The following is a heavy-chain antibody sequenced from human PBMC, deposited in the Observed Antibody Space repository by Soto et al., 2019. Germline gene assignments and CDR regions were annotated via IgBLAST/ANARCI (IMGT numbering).Heavy chain of an antibody. Sequence: SETLSLTCAVYGGSFSGYYWSWIRQPPGKGLEWIGEINHSVSTNYNPSLKSRVTISVDTSKNQFSLKLSSVTAADTAVYYCARGNWVYYYYGMDVWGPGTRVTVSS. D-gene: IGHD1-1*01. CDR3: ARGNWVYYYYGMDV. CDR1: GGSFSGYY. CDR2: INHSVST. J-gene: IGHJ6*02. V-gene: IGHV4-34*01.